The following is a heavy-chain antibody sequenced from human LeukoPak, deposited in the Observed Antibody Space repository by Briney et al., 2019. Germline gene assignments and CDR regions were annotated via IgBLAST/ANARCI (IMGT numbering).Heavy chain of an antibody. Sequence: GGSLRLSCAASGFVFDDYGMSWVRQAPGKGLEWVSGINWNGGRTGYADSVKGRFTISRDNAKNSLYLQMNSLRAEDTALYYCARDYDYGDYPGYWGQGTLVTVSS. CDR3: ARDYDYGDYPGY. V-gene: IGHV3-20*04. CDR1: GFVFDDYG. D-gene: IGHD4-17*01. J-gene: IGHJ4*02. CDR2: INWNGGRT.